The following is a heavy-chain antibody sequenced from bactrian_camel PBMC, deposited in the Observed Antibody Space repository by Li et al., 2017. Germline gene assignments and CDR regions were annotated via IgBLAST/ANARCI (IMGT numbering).Heavy chain of an antibody. CDR3: AAIAGGAGWFGEYNY. V-gene: IGHV3S55*01. CDR2: IDSNGRA. CDR1: GDTIGRYC. D-gene: IGHD1*01. J-gene: IGHJ4*01. Sequence: HVQLVESGGGSVQVGGSLTLSCVASGDTIGRYCMGWFRQIPDREREGVAAIDSNGRASFAGSVEGRFTASKDNAKNTLYLQMNSLKSEDTAVYYCAAIAGGAGWFGEYNYWGQGTQVTVS.